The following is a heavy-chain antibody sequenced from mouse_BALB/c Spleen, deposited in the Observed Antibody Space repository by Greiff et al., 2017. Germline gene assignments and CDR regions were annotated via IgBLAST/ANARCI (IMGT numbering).Heavy chain of an antibody. CDR2: INPYNGDT. CDR1: GYSFTGYF. Sequence: EVHLVESGPELVKPGASVKISYKASGYSFTGYFMNWVKQSHGKSLEWIGRINPYNGDTFYNQKFKGKATLTVDKSSSTAHMELLSLTSEDSAVYYCGREDDYDGFAYWGQGTLVTVSA. V-gene: IGHV1-37*01. CDR3: GREDDYDGFAY. J-gene: IGHJ3*01. D-gene: IGHD2-4*01.